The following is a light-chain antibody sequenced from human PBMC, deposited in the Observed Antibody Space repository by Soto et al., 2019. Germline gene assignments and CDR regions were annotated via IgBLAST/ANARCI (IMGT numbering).Light chain of an antibody. CDR3: SSYTSSSTLDYV. Sequence: QSVLTQPASVSGSPGQSITISCTGTSSDVGGYNYVSWYQQHPGKAPKLMIYDVSNRPSGVSNRFFGSKSGNTASLTISGLQAEDEADYYCSSYTSSSTLDYVFGTGTKVTVL. CDR2: DVS. J-gene: IGLJ1*01. CDR1: SSDVGGYNY. V-gene: IGLV2-14*01.